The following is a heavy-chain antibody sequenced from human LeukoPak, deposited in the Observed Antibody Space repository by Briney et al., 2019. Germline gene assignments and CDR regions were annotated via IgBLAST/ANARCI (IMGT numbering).Heavy chain of an antibody. J-gene: IGHJ1*01. CDR2: ISGSGGST. CDR1: GFTFSSYA. CDR3: ASSYDFWSGEPYFQH. Sequence: GGSLRLSCAASGFTFSSYAMSWVRQAPGKGLEWVSAISGSGGSTYYADSVKGRFTISRDNSKNTLYLQMNSLRAEDTAVYYCASSYDFWSGEPYFQHWGQGTLVTVSS. D-gene: IGHD3-3*01. V-gene: IGHV3-23*01.